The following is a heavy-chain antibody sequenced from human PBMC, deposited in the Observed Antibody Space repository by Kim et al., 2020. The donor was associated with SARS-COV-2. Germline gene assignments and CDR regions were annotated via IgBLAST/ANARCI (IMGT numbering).Heavy chain of an antibody. Sequence: AQKFQGRVAITSDESTSTAYMELSSLRSEDTAVYYCARGGRGVWFGELGYWGQGTLVTVSS. J-gene: IGHJ4*02. D-gene: IGHD3-10*01. V-gene: IGHV1-69*01. CDR3: ARGGRGVWFGELGY.